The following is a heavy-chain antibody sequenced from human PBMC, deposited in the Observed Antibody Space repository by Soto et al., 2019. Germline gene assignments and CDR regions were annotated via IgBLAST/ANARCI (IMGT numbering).Heavy chain of an antibody. CDR2: IIPIFGTA. Sequence: SVKVSCKASGGTFSSYAISWVRQAPGQGLEWMGGIIPIFGTANYAQKFQGRVTITADESTSTAYMELSSLRSEDTAVYYCAREAGYCSGGSCYARWFDPWGQGTLVTVS. V-gene: IGHV1-69*13. D-gene: IGHD2-15*01. CDR1: GGTFSSYA. CDR3: AREAGYCSGGSCYARWFDP. J-gene: IGHJ5*02.